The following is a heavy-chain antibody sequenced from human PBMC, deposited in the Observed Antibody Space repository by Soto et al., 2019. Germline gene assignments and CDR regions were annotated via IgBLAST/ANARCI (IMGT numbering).Heavy chain of an antibody. D-gene: IGHD5-12*01. CDR3: ARDPPDIVATIGFDY. CDR2: IWNDGSNK. Sequence: GGSLRLSCAASGFTFSSYGMHWVRQAPGKGLEWVAVIWNDGSNKYYPDSVKGRFTISRDNSKNTLYLQMNSLRAEDTAVYYCARDPPDIVATIGFDYWGQGTLVTVSS. CDR1: GFTFSSYG. J-gene: IGHJ4*02. V-gene: IGHV3-33*01.